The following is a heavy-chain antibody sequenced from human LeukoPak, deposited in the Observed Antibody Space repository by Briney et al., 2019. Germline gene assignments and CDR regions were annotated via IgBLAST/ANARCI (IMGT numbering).Heavy chain of an antibody. CDR1: GFTFSSYA. CDR2: ISSNGGST. D-gene: IGHD1-26*01. CDR3: AREGSGSYYKAFDY. V-gene: IGHV3-64*01. Sequence: GGSLRLSCAASGFTFSSYAMHWVRQAPGKGLEHVSAISSNGGSTYYANSVKGRFTISRDNSKNTLYLQMGSLRAEDMAVYYCAREGSGSYYKAFDYWGQGTLVTVSS. J-gene: IGHJ4*02.